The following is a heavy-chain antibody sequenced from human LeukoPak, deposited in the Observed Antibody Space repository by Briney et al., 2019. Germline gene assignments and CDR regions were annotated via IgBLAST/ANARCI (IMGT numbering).Heavy chain of an antibody. D-gene: IGHD6-19*01. Sequence: SETLSLTCTVSGGSISSYYWSWIRQPPGKGLEWIGYIYYSGSTNYNPSLKSRVTMSVDTSKNQFSLKLSSVTAADTAVYYCARGVYSSGWYKEAEYFQHWGQGTLVTVSS. V-gene: IGHV4-59*12. CDR3: ARGVYSSGWYKEAEYFQH. CDR1: GGSISSYY. CDR2: IYYSGST. J-gene: IGHJ1*01.